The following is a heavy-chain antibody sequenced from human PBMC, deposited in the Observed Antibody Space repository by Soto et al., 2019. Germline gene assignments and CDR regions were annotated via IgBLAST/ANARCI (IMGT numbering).Heavy chain of an antibody. CDR3: VGGRGRLVGFDY. CDR1: ADSFGNYY. Sequence: QVRLQQWGAGLLKPSETLSLTCGVNADSFGNYYWIWIRQPPGKGLEWIGEIDHSGNTNYSPSLKSRVTMSVNTSKNQFSLRLTSVTAADTAVYYCVGGRGRLVGFDYWGQGTLVTVSS. J-gene: IGHJ4*02. V-gene: IGHV4-34*01. D-gene: IGHD1-26*01. CDR2: IDHSGNT.